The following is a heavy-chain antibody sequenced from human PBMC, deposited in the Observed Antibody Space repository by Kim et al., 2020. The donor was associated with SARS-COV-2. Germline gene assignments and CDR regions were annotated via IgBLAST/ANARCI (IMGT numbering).Heavy chain of an antibody. CDR2: ISSSGGST. J-gene: IGHJ4*02. D-gene: IGHD4-17*01. CDR1: GFTFSRYS. CDR3: AKDTGDDYGDHLDY. V-gene: IGHV3-23*01. Sequence: GGSLRLSCAASGFTFSRYSMSWVRQAPGKGLEWVSAISSSGGSTCYAGSVKGRFTISRDNSKNTMYLQMNSLRAEDTAVYYCAKDTGDDYGDHLDYWGQGTLVTVSS.